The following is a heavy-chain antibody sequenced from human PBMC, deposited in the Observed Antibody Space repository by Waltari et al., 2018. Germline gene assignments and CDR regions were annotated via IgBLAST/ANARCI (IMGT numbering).Heavy chain of an antibody. V-gene: IGHV3-74*02. D-gene: IGHD6-19*01. CDR1: GFTFSSYW. CDR3: GRAVRTAVPGAVEN. J-gene: IGHJ4*02. CDR2: MNRDGTST. Sequence: EVQLVESGGGLVQPGGSLRLSCAASGFTFSSYWMHWVRQAPGKGLVWVSRMNRDGTSTDYADSVKGRFTISRDNAKNTLYLQMNSLRAEDTATYYCGRAVRTAVPGAVENWGQGTLVTVSS.